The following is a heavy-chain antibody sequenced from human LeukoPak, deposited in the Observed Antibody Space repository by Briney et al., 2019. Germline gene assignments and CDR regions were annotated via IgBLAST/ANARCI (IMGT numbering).Heavy chain of an antibody. J-gene: IGHJ4*02. CDR2: ISGSGGST. CDR3: AKDRRGYYYDSSGYCVPPALLDY. Sequence: GGSLRLSCAASGFTFSSYAMSWVRQAPGKGLEWVSAISGSGGSTYYADSVKGRFTISRDNSKNTLYLQMNSLRAEDTAVYYCAKDRRGYYYDSSGYCVPPALLDYWGQGTLVTVSS. D-gene: IGHD3-22*01. CDR1: GFTFSSYA. V-gene: IGHV3-23*01.